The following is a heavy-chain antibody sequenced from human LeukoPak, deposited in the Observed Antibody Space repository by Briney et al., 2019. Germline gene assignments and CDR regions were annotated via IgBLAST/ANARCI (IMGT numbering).Heavy chain of an antibody. D-gene: IGHD3-3*01. CDR2: IIPIFGTA. Sequence: GASVKVSCKASGYTFTSYGISWVRQAPGQGLEWMEGIIPIFGTANYAQKFQGRVTITADESTSTAYMELSSLRSEDTAVYYCASGGYDFWSGWNRYNWFDPWGQGTLVTVSS. J-gene: IGHJ5*02. V-gene: IGHV1-69*13. CDR3: ASGGYDFWSGWNRYNWFDP. CDR1: GYTFTSYG.